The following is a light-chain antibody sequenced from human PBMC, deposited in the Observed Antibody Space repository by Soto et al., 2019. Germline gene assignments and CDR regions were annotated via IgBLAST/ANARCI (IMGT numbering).Light chain of an antibody. Sequence: QPVLTQSPSASASLGASVRLTCTLNSGHSSYAITWHQHQPEKGPRYLMKVNSDGSHSKGYGIPESFSGSRSGAERYLTIYCYQSEYEAVYFCQTGDTGIKAIFGGGTQLAF. CDR3: QTGDTGIKAI. CDR2: VNSDGSH. V-gene: IGLV4-69*01. CDR1: SGHSSYA. J-gene: IGLJ2*01.